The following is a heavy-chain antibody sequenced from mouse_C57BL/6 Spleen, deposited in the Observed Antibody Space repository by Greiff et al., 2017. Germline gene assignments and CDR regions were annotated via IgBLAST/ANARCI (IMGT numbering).Heavy chain of an antibody. D-gene: IGHD1-1*01. J-gene: IGHJ1*03. CDR2: IYPGDGDT. Sequence: QVQLKQSGAELVKPGASVKISCKASGYAFSSYWMNWVKQRPGKGLEWIGQIYPGDGDTNYNGKFKDKATLTADKSSSTAYMQLSSLTSEDSAVYFCARGVYYYGSSYWYFDVWGTGTTVTVSS. CDR3: ARGVYYYGSSYWYFDV. V-gene: IGHV1-80*01. CDR1: GYAFSSYW.